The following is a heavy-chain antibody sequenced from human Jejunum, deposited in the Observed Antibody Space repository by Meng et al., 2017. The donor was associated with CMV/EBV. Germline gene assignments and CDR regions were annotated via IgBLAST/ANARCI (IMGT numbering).Heavy chain of an antibody. D-gene: IGHD3-10*01. Sequence: GQVVELGGGVVRPGGSLILSCTPSGFTFSDYGMHWIRQAPGKGLEWVAFISYKGDNKYYADSVRGRFTISRDNSKNTLDLQMNSLRTEDTAVYYCTKDQVLLWGQGTLVTVSS. V-gene: IGHV3-30*02. CDR2: ISYKGDNK. J-gene: IGHJ4*02. CDR1: GFTFSDYG. CDR3: TKDQVLL.